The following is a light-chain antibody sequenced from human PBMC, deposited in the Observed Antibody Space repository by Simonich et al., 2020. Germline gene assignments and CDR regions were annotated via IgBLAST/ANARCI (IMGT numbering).Light chain of an antibody. CDR3: MQRIEFPYT. J-gene: IGKJ2*01. Sequence: DVVMTQSPLSLPVTLGQPASISCRSSQSLVHSDGNTYLNWFQQRPGQSPRRLIYKGSNRDSGVPDRFSGSGSGTDFTLKISRVEAEDVGVYYCMQRIEFPYTFGQGTKLEIK. CDR1: QSLVHSDGNTY. V-gene: IGKV2-30*02. CDR2: KGS.